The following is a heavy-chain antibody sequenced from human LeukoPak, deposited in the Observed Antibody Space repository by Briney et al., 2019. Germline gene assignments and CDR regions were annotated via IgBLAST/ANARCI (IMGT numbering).Heavy chain of an antibody. Sequence: ASVKVSCKASGYTFTSYGISWVRQAPGQGLEWMGWISAYNGNTNYARKLQGRVTMTTDTSTSTAYMELRSLRSDDTAVYYCAREYTGDYYYYYGMDVWGQGTTVTVSS. D-gene: IGHD3-16*01. CDR3: AREYTGDYYYYYGMDV. CDR2: ISAYNGNT. V-gene: IGHV1-18*01. J-gene: IGHJ6*02. CDR1: GYTFTSYG.